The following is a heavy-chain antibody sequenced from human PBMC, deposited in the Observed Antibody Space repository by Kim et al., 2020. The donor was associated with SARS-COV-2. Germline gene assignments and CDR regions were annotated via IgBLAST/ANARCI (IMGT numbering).Heavy chain of an antibody. CDR3: AREGYDILTGYYPDY. CDR1: GGSVSSGSYY. V-gene: IGHV4-61*01. D-gene: IGHD3-9*01. Sequence: SETLSLTCTVSGGSVSSGSYYWSWIRQPPGKGLEWIGYIYYSGSTNYNPSLKSRVTISVDTSKKQFSLKLSSVTAADTAADYCAREGYDILTGYYPDYWG. CDR2: IYYSGST. J-gene: IGHJ4*01.